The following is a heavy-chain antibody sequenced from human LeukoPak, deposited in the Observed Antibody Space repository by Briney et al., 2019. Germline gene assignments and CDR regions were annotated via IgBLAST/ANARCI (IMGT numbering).Heavy chain of an antibody. J-gene: IGHJ4*02. CDR1: GGSFSGYY. CDR2: INHSGST. CDR3: ARSGVAALRN. D-gene: IGHD2-15*01. Sequence: SETLSLTCAVYGGSFSGYYWSWIRQPPGKGLEWIGEINHSGSTNYNPSLKSRVIISVDTSKNQFSLKLSSVTAADTAVHYCARSGVAALRNWGQGTLVTVSS. V-gene: IGHV4-34*01.